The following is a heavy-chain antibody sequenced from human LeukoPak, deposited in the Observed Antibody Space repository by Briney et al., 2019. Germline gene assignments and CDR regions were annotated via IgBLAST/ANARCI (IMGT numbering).Heavy chain of an antibody. CDR1: GYSFVTYW. V-gene: IGHV5-51*01. Sequence: GESLKISCKGSGYSFVTYWIAWVRQMPGKGLEWMGIIYPGDSDTRYSPSFQGQVTISADKSISTAYLQWSSLKASDTAMYYCARSGKPPAFGLFDPWGQGTLVTVSS. CDR3: ARSGKPPAFGLFDP. J-gene: IGHJ5*02. D-gene: IGHD1-26*01. CDR2: IYPGDSDT.